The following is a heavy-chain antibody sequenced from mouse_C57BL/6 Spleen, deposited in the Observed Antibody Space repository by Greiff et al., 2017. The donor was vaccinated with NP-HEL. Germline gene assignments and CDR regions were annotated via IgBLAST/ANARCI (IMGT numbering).Heavy chain of an antibody. Sequence: VQLQQSGAELVKAGASVKMSCKASGYTFTSYWMHWVKQRLGQGLEWLAETNPTNGRTYYNEKFKSKATLTVDKSSSTAYMLLSGPTFEDSAVYYCARIKKIVATYFDYWGQGTTLPVSS. J-gene: IGHJ2*01. CDR3: ARIKKIVATYFDY. CDR2: TNPTNGRT. D-gene: IGHD1-1*01. CDR1: GYTFTSYW. V-gene: IGHV1S81*02.